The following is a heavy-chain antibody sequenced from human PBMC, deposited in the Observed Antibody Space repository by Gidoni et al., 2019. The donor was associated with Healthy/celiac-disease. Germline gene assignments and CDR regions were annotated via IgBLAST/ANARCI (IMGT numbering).Heavy chain of an antibody. CDR2: IKQDGSEK. V-gene: IGHV3-7*01. CDR1: GFTFSSYW. CDR3: ARDIGAGEDLWDY. D-gene: IGHD7-27*01. J-gene: IGHJ4*02. Sequence: EVQLVESGGGLVQPGGSLRLSCAASGFTFSSYWMSWVRQAPGKGLEWVANIKQDGSEKDYVDSVKGRFTISRDNTKNSLYLQMNSLRAEDTAVYYCARDIGAGEDLWDYWGQGTLVTVSS.